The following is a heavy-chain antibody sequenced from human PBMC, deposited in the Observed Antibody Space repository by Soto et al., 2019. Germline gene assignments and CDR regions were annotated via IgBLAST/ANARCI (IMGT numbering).Heavy chain of an antibody. CDR2: IYYSGST. Sequence: PSETLSLTCTVSGGSISSGGYYWSWIRQHPGKGLEWIGYIYYSGSTYYNPSLKSRVTISVDMSKNQFSLKLSSVTAADTAVYYCAREGCISTSCYMDVWGQGTTVTVSS. CDR1: GGSISSGGYY. V-gene: IGHV4-31*03. J-gene: IGHJ6*02. CDR3: AREGCISTSCYMDV. D-gene: IGHD2-2*01.